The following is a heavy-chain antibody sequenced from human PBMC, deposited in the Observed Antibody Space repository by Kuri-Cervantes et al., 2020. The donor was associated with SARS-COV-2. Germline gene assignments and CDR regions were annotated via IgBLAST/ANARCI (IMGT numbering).Heavy chain of an antibody. Sequence: GSLRLSCAVYGWSFSGYYWSWIRQPPGQGLEWIGEINHSGSTNYNPSLKSRVTISVDTSKNQFSLKLSSVTAADTAVYYCARARWGSGWTYYYYGMDVWGQGTTVTVSS. D-gene: IGHD6-19*01. V-gene: IGHV4-34*01. CDR3: ARARWGSGWTYYYYGMDV. CDR1: GWSFSGYY. J-gene: IGHJ6*02. CDR2: INHSGST.